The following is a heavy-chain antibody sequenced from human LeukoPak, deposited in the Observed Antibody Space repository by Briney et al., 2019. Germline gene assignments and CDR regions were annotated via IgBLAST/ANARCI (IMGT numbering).Heavy chain of an antibody. D-gene: IGHD1-26*01. CDR2: IYYSGST. CDR1: GGSISSSSYY. V-gene: IGHV4-39*01. Sequence: SETLSLTCTVSGGSISSSSYYWGWIRQPPGKGLEWIGSIYYSGSTYYNPSLKSRVTISVDTSKNQFSLKLSSVTAADTAVYYCARSIVGAIPEVGAFDIWGQGTMVTVSS. J-gene: IGHJ3*02. CDR3: ARSIVGAIPEVGAFDI.